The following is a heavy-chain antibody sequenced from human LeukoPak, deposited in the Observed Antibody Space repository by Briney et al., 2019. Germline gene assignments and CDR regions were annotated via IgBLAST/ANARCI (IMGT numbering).Heavy chain of an antibody. CDR3: AKWGVDKGEWRHYVDY. V-gene: IGHV3-23*01. CDR1: GFTFSSNV. D-gene: IGHD3-16*01. J-gene: IGHJ4*02. Sequence: GGSLRLSCATSGFTFSSNVMSWVRQAPGKGLEWVSGINYDGTYTNYADSVKGRFTISRDNSKSTLYMQMNGLRAEDTAIYYCAKWGVDKGEWRHYVDYWGQGTLVIVSS. CDR2: INYDGTYT.